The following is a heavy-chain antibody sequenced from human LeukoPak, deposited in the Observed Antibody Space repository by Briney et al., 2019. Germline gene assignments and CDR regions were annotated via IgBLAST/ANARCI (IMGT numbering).Heavy chain of an antibody. Sequence: GGSLRLSCAASGFIFSSYGMHWVRQAPGKGLEWVAFIRYDGSNKYYADSVKGRFTISRDNSKNTLYLQMNSLRAEDTAVYYCAKGENPGTYYFDYWGQGTLVTVSS. CDR2: IRYDGSNK. CDR3: AKGENPGTYYFDY. J-gene: IGHJ4*02. V-gene: IGHV3-30*02. CDR1: GFIFSSYG. D-gene: IGHD1-1*01.